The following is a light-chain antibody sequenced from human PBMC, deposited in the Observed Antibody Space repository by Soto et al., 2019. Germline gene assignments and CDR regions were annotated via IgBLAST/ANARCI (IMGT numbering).Light chain of an antibody. CDR3: QQYGSSPWT. CDR2: GAS. J-gene: IGKJ1*01. V-gene: IGKV3-20*01. CDR1: QSVSSSD. Sequence: EIVLTQSPGTLSLSPGERATLSCRASQSVSSSDLAWYQQKPGQAPRPLIYGASSRAIGIPDRFSGSGSETDFTLTISRLETEDFAVYYCQQYGSSPWTFGQRTKVEIK.